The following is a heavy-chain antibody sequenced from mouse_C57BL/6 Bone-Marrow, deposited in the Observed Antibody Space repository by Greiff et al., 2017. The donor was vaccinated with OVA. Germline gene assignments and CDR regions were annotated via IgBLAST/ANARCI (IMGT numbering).Heavy chain of an antibody. CDR2: IYPGGGYT. V-gene: IGHV1-63*01. D-gene: IGHD1-1*01. CDR3: ARWGYYGSRAWFAY. J-gene: IGHJ3*01. Sequence: QVQLKESGAELVRPGTSVKMSCKASGYTFTNYWIGWAKQRPGHGLEWIGDIYPGGGYTNYNEKFKGKATLTADKYSSTAYMQFSSLTSEDSAIYYCARWGYYGSRAWFAYWGQGTLVTVSA. CDR1: GYTFTNYW.